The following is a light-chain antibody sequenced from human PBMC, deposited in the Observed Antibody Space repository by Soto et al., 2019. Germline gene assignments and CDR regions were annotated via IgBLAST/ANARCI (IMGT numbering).Light chain of an antibody. V-gene: IGKV3-15*01. CDR3: QQYKDWPPST. J-gene: IGKJ1*01. CDR2: GAS. CDR1: QSISSN. Sequence: EIVMTQSPATLSVSPGEGATLSCRASQSISSNLAWYQQKPGQAPRLLIYGASTRATDIPARFSGSGSGTEFTLTISSLQSEDFAVYYCQQYKDWPPSTFGQGTEVEIK.